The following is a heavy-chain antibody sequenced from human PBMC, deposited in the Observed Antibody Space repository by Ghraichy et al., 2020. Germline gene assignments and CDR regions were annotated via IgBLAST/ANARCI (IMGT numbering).Heavy chain of an antibody. CDR3: ARDKRRRITIFVGMDV. J-gene: IGHJ6*02. V-gene: IGHV1-69*13. D-gene: IGHD3-3*01. CDR2: IIPIFGTA. Sequence: SVKVSCKASGGTFSSYAISWVRQAPGQGLEWMGGIIPIFGTANYAQKFQGRVTITADESTSTAYMELSSLRSEDTAVYYCARDKRRRITIFVGMDVWGQGTTVTVSS. CDR1: GGTFSSYA.